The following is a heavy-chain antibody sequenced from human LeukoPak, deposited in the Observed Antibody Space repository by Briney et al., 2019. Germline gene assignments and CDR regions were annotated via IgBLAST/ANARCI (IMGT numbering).Heavy chain of an antibody. V-gene: IGHV4-59*01. J-gene: IGHJ6*03. Sequence: SETLSLTCTVSGVSISSYYWSWIRQPPGKGREWMGYIYNSVSTNYNPSLQSRVAISVDTSNTQFSLRLSSVTAADTAVYYCAGGAGRGYFYMDVWGKGTTVTVSS. CDR1: GVSISSYY. CDR2: IYNSVST. CDR3: AGGAGRGYFYMDV. D-gene: IGHD1-26*01.